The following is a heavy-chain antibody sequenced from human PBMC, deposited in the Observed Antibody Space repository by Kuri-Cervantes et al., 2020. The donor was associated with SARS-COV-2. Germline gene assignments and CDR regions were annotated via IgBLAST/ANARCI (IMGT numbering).Heavy chain of an antibody. D-gene: IGHD3-10*01. CDR2: MNPNGGNT. V-gene: IGHV1-8*03. CDR1: GYTFTSYD. J-gene: IGHJ3*02. CDR3: ARSRFGDYLDAFDI. Sequence: ASVKVSCKASGYTFTSYDINWVRQATGQGLEWMGWMNPNGGNTGYAQKFQGRVTITTDESTSTAYMELSSLRSEDTAVYYCARSRFGDYLDAFDIWGQGTMVTVSS.